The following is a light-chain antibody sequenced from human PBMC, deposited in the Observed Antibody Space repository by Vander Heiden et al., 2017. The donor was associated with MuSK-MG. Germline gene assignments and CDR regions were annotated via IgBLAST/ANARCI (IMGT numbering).Light chain of an antibody. J-gene: IGLJ2*01. Sequence: SYVLTQPPSVSDDPGKTDRITCGGNSIGSTSVPWYQQKPGQAPVVVIYNDSDRPSGRPERFSGSNSGNTATMTISRVEAGEDADYYCQGWDTIRDYVVFGGGTKLTVL. CDR2: NDS. CDR3: QGWDTIRDYVV. CDR1: SIGSTS. V-gene: IGLV3-21*04.